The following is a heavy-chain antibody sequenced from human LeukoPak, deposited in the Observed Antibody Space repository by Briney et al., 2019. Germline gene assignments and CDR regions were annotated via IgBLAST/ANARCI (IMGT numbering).Heavy chain of an antibody. J-gene: IGHJ3*02. Sequence: PGGSLRLSCAASGFTFNSYAMSSVRQAPGKGLEWVSGISASGGSTYYAHSVKGRFTISRDNSKHTLHLQMNSLRAEDTAVYYCAKESSYYYDSSAYYPLGSFDIWGQGTMVTVSS. CDR2: ISASGGST. CDR1: GFTFNSYA. D-gene: IGHD3-22*01. CDR3: AKESSYYYDSSAYYPLGSFDI. V-gene: IGHV3-23*01.